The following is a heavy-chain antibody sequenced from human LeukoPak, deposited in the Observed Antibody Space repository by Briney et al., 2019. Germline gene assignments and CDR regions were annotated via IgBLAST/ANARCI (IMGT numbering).Heavy chain of an antibody. J-gene: IGHJ4*02. D-gene: IGHD1-26*01. V-gene: IGHV3-23*01. CDR2: IIDSGNSI. CDR3: AKDPIFSGSYGVFDY. CDR1: GFTFSSCA. Sequence: PGGSLRLSCAASGFTFSSCAMSWVRQAPGKGLEWVSTIIDSGNSIYYADSAEGRLTISRDNSKNTLYLQMNSLRAGDTAVYYCAKDPIFSGSYGVFDYWGLGTLVIVSS.